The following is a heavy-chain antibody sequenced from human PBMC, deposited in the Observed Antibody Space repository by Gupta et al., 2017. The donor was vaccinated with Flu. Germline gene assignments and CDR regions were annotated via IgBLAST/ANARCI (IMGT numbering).Heavy chain of an antibody. D-gene: IGHD5-12*01. CDR3: TXDSSLGMATIMGI. V-gene: IGHV3-21*01. CDR2: ISSSSTYI. Sequence: SYSMNWVRQAPGKGLEWVSSISSSSTYIYYADSVKGRFTISRDNAKNSLYLQMNSLRAEXTAVYYCTXDSSLGMATIMGIWGQGTMVTVSS. J-gene: IGHJ3*02. CDR1: SYS.